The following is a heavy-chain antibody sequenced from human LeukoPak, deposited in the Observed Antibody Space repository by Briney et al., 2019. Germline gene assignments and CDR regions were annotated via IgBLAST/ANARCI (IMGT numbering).Heavy chain of an antibody. CDR1: GFTFSSYA. J-gene: IGHJ6*02. CDR3: ARVPSIVGATYYGMDV. D-gene: IGHD1-26*01. Sequence: GSLRLSCAASGFTFSSYAMSWIRQPPGKGLEWIGEINHSGGTNYNPSLKSRVTISVDTSKNQFSLKLSSVTAADTAVYYCARVPSIVGATYYGMDVWGQGTTVTVSS. V-gene: IGHV4-34*01. CDR2: INHSGGT.